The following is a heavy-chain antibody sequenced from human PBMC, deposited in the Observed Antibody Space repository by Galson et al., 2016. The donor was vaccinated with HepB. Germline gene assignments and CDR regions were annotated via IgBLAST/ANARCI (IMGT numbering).Heavy chain of an antibody. Sequence: SVKVSCKASDYNFNRFGISWVRQAPGQGPEWMAWINTHNGNTNFAQRFQGRLTLTTDTSTSTAFMELRNLRDDDTAIYYCAKDRYDFWSNMYTPSDSWGQGTLVTVSS. D-gene: IGHD3-3*01. CDR1: DYNFNRFG. J-gene: IGHJ4*02. V-gene: IGHV1-18*01. CDR3: AKDRYDFWSNMYTPSDS. CDR2: INTHNGNT.